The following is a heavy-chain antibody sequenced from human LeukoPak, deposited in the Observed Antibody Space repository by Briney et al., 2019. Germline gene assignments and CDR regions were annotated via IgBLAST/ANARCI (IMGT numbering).Heavy chain of an antibody. CDR3: ARRGNYYGSGSNNWFDP. CDR2: ISSTSSYI. J-gene: IGHJ5*02. CDR1: GFTFSSYS. V-gene: IGHV3-21*01. Sequence: GGSLRLSCAASGFTFSSYSMNWVRQAPGKGLEWVSSISSTSSYIYYAASVKGRFTISRDNAKSSLYLQMNSLRAEDTAVYYCARRGNYYGSGSNNWFDPWGQGTLVTVSS. D-gene: IGHD3-10*01.